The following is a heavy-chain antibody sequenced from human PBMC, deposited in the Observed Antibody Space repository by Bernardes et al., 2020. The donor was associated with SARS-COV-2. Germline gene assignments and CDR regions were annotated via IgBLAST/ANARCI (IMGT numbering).Heavy chain of an antibody. Sequence: SETLSLTCTVFGGSISSYYWTWIRQPAGKGLQWIGRIYPSGSSKYNPSLKSRVTMSVDTSKNQISLKMSSVTAADTAVYYCAKIGEVVRLGEPETYVYDIWGQGTMGTVSS. D-gene: IGHD3-16*01. J-gene: IGHJ3*02. V-gene: IGHV4-4*07. CDR2: IYPSGSS. CDR1: GGSISSYY. CDR3: AKIGEVVRLGEPETYVYDI.